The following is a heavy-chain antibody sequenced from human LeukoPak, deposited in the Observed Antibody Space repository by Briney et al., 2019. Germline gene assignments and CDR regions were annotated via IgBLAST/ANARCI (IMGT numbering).Heavy chain of an antibody. CDR1: GFTFSSYA. CDR2: ISYDGSNK. J-gene: IGHJ3*02. CDR3: ARRRGVLLWFGESTWGAFDI. V-gene: IGHV3-30*04. D-gene: IGHD3-10*01. Sequence: GGSLGLSCAASGFTFSSYAMHWVRQAPGKGLEWVAVISYDGSNKYYADSVKGRFTISRDNSKNTLYLQMNSLRAEDTAVYYCARRRGVLLWFGESTWGAFDIWGQGTMVTVSS.